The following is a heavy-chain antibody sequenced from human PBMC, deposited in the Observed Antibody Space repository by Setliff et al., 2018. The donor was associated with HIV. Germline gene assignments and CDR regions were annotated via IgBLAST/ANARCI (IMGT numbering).Heavy chain of an antibody. CDR3: ARAVTPNYFDLSADLRGGFDI. CDR1: GVSISSHY. CDR2: IYYSGST. J-gene: IGHJ3*02. D-gene: IGHD3-22*01. Sequence: KPSETLSLTCTVSGVSISSHYWSWVRQPPGKGLEWIGYIYYSGSTIYNPSLKSRVAISVDTSKNQFSLKLTSVIAADTAVYYCARAVTPNYFDLSADLRGGFDIWGQGTVVTVSS. V-gene: IGHV4-59*08.